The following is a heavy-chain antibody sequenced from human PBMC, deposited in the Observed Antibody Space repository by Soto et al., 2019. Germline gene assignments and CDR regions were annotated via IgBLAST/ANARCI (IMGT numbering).Heavy chain of an antibody. CDR1: GGSFSGYY. D-gene: IGHD3-10*01. CDR2: INHSGST. J-gene: IGHJ5*02. CDR3: ARGTMVRGVIITEGIDP. Sequence: SETLSLTCAVYGGSFSGYYWSWIRQPPGKGLEWIGEINHSGSTNYNPSLKSRVTISVDTSKNQFSLKLSSVTAADTAVYYCARGTMVRGVIITEGIDPWGQGTLVTVSS. V-gene: IGHV4-34*01.